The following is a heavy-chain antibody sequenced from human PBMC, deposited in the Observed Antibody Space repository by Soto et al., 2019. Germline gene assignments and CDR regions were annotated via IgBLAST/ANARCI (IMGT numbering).Heavy chain of an antibody. CDR3: ASSGDSSGYYYGSTGGYFDY. CDR2: IWDDGSNK. J-gene: IGHJ4*02. CDR1: GVTFSSYG. Sequence: QVQLVESGGGVVQPGRSLRLSCAASGVTFSSYGMHWVRQAPGKGLEWVAVIWDDGSNKYYADSVKGRFTISRDNSKNSRYLQMNSLRAEDTAVYYCASSGDSSGYYYGSTGGYFDYWGQGTLVTVSS. V-gene: IGHV3-33*01. D-gene: IGHD3-22*01.